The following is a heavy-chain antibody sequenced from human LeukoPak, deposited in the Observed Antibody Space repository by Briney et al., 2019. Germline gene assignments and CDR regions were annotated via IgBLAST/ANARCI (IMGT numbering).Heavy chain of an antibody. D-gene: IGHD4-17*01. CDR2: IYTSGST. CDR3: AREGDGDYVGVYYYYGMDV. CDR1: GGSISSYY. Sequence: PSETLSLTCTVSGGSISSYYWSWIRQPAGKGLEWIGRIYTSGSTNYNPSLKSRVTMSVDTSKNQFPLKLSSVTAADTAVYYCAREGDGDYVGVYYYYGMDVWGQGTTVTVSS. J-gene: IGHJ6*02. V-gene: IGHV4-4*07.